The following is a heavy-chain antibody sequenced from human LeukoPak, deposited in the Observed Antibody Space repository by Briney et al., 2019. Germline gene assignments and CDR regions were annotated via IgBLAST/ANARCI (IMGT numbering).Heavy chain of an antibody. J-gene: IGHJ4*02. CDR3: ARSATAAADY. Sequence: GGSLRLSCEASGFTFSNYWMQWVRQAPGEGLVWVSRINNDGRTTWYADAVKGRFTVSRDNAKSTLYLQMNSLRADDMGVYYCARSATAAADYWGQGTLVTVSS. V-gene: IGHV3-74*01. CDR2: INNDGRTT. CDR1: GFTFSNYW. D-gene: IGHD6-13*01.